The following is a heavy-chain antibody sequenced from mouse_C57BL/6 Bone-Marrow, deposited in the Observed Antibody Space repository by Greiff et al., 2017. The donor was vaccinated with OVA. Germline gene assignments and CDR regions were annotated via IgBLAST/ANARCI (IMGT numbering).Heavy chain of an antibody. J-gene: IGHJ2*01. CDR1: GYTFTDYY. V-gene: IGHV1-19*01. Sequence: VQLQQSGPVLVKPGASVKMSCKASGYTFTDYYMNWVKQSHGKSLEWIGVINPYNGGTSYNQKFKGKATLTVDKSSSTAYMELNSLTSEDSAVYYCARGIYYDYDRGYYFDYWGQGTTLTVSS. CDR3: ARGIYYDYDRGYYFDY. D-gene: IGHD2-4*01. CDR2: INPYNGGT.